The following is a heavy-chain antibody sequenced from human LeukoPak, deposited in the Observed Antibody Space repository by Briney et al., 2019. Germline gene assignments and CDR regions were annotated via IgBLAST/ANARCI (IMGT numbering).Heavy chain of an antibody. CDR1: GYTFTSYD. V-gene: IGHV1-8*01. Sequence: ASVKVSCKASGYTFTSYDINWVRQATGQGLEWMGWMNPNSGNTGYAQKFQGRLTMTRNTSISTAYMELSSLSSEDTAMYYCARGFRSDSSGRKFDYWGQGALVTVSS. J-gene: IGHJ4*02. CDR3: ARGFRSDSSGRKFDY. D-gene: IGHD3-22*01. CDR2: MNPNSGNT.